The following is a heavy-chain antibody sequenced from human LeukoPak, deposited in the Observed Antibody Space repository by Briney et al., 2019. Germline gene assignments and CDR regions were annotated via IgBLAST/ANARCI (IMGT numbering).Heavy chain of an antibody. CDR3: ARATFSSSGHSY. J-gene: IGHJ4*02. CDR1: GFTFSYYE. Sequence: GGSLRLSCAASGFTFSYYEMNWVRQAPGKGLEWVSYISNSGATIYYADSVKGRFTISRDNAKSSLFLQMNSLRAEDTGVYHCARATFSSSGHSYWGQGALVTVSS. CDR2: ISNSGATI. V-gene: IGHV3-48*03. D-gene: IGHD6-13*01.